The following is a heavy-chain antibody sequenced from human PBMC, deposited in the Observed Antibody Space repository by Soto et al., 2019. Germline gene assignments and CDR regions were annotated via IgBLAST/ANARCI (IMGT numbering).Heavy chain of an antibody. D-gene: IGHD2-15*01. CDR3: ARHEATYCPFYGLDV. CDR1: GYSFTTYW. V-gene: IGHV5-51*01. J-gene: IGHJ6*02. Sequence: GESLKISCKSYGYSFTTYWIRWVRQMPGKSLECMGSIHPGESDISYRPSFQGQATISADRHITTAYLQWSSLNASDTSIYDCARHEATYCPFYGLDVWGQGTTVTVSS. CDR2: IHPGESDI.